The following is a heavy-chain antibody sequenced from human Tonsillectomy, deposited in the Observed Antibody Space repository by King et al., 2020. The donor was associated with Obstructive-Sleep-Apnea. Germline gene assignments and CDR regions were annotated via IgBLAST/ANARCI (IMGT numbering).Heavy chain of an antibody. Sequence: TLKESGPTLVKPTQTLTLTCTFSGFSLSSTGVGVGWIRQSPGKALECLAVIFWDDDNRYSPSLKSRLTITKDTSKNQVVLTMTSMGPVDTGTYYCAHSQITILDYFDYWGQGTLVTVSS. CDR1: GFSLSSTGVG. CDR3: AHSQITILDYFDY. CDR2: IFWDDDN. D-gene: IGHD3-9*01. J-gene: IGHJ4*02. V-gene: IGHV2-5*02.